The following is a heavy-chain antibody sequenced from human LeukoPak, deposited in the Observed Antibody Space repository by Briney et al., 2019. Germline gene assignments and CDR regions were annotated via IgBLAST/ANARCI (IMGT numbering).Heavy chain of an antibody. Sequence: PSETLSLTCTVSGYSISSGYYWGWIRQPPGKGLEWIGSIYHSGSTYYNPSLKSRVTISVDTSKNQFSLKLSSVTAADTAVHYCARARSGIAGFDPWGQGTLVTVSS. CDR2: IYHSGST. CDR1: GYSISSGYY. CDR3: ARARSGIAGFDP. J-gene: IGHJ5*02. V-gene: IGHV4-38-2*02. D-gene: IGHD6-13*01.